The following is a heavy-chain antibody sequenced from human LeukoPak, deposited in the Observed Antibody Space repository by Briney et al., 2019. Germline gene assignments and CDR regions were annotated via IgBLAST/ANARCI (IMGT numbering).Heavy chain of an antibody. CDR2: INHSGST. J-gene: IGHJ4*02. CDR3: ARGRVTMVRGSALGY. D-gene: IGHD3-10*01. Sequence: SETLPLTCAVYGGSFSGYYWSWIRQPPGKGLEWIGEINHSGSTNYNPSLKSRVTISADTSKNQFSLKLSSVTAADTAVYYCARGRVTMVRGSALGYWGQGTLVTVSS. CDR1: GGSFSGYY. V-gene: IGHV4-34*01.